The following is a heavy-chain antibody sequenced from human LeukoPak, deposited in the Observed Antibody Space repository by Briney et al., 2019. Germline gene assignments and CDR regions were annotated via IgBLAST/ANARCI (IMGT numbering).Heavy chain of an antibody. D-gene: IGHD3-3*02. CDR1: GFTFSIYE. CDR2: ITSTSNSI. J-gene: IGHJ4*02. Sequence: GGSLRLSCAASGFTFSIYETNWVRQAPGKGLEWISYITSTSNSIYYAESVKGRFTISGDNTKNSLYLQMDSLRVEDTALYFCAAFLGPRDYWGQGILVTVSS. CDR3: AAFLGPRDY. V-gene: IGHV3-48*03.